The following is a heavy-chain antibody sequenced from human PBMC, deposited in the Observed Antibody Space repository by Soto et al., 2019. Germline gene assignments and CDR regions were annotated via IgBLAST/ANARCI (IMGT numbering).Heavy chain of an antibody. D-gene: IGHD2-21*01. CDR2: ISYDGSNE. V-gene: IGHV3-30-3*01. J-gene: IGHJ4*02. Sequence: ESGGGVVQPGRSLRLSCAASGFTFSHYSIHWVRQAPGKGLEWVAVISYDGSNEYYAESVKGRFTISRDNSKNTLYLQLNSLRPEDTAVYYCARVYSSLDYGIDYWGQGTLVTVSS. CDR3: ARVYSSLDYGIDY. CDR1: GFTFSHYS.